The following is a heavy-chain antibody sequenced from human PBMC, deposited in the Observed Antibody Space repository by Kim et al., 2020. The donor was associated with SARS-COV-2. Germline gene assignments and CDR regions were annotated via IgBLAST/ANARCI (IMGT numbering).Heavy chain of an antibody. V-gene: IGHV5-51*01. J-gene: IGHJ2*01. Sequence: RYSPSFQGQVTISADKSVNTAYLKWSGLKASDTATYYCARHSSRFSYYFDIWGRGTLVIVSS. CDR3: ARHSSRFSYYFDI. D-gene: IGHD2-2*01.